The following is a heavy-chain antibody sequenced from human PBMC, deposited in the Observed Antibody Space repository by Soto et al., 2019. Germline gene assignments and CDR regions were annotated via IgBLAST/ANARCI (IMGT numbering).Heavy chain of an antibody. CDR3: ARDGKGDYYLLTGYYNYYGMDV. D-gene: IGHD3-9*01. V-gene: IGHV1-2*02. CDR2: INPNSGGT. CDR1: GYSFTGYN. J-gene: IGHJ6*02. Sequence: ASVKVSCKASGYSFTGYNLHWVRQAPGQGLEWMGWINPNSGGTNYAQKFQGRVTMTRDTSISLAYMELSRLRSDDTAVYYCARDGKGDYYLLTGYYNYYGMDVSGHGTTGTVSS.